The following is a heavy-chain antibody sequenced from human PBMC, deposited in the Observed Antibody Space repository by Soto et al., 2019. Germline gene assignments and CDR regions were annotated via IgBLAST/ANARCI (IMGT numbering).Heavy chain of an antibody. D-gene: IGHD3-16*02. CDR1: GFTVSSNY. V-gene: IGHV3-66*01. J-gene: IGHJ4*02. Sequence: EVQLVESGGGLVQPGGSLRLSCAASGFTVSSNYMSWVRQAPGKGLEWVSVIYSGGSTYYADSVKGRFTISRDNSKNTLYLQRNSLRAEDTAVYYCASLGGDYDYVWGSYRYLVDYWGQGTLVTVSS. CDR2: IYSGGST. CDR3: ASLGGDYDYVWGSYRYLVDY.